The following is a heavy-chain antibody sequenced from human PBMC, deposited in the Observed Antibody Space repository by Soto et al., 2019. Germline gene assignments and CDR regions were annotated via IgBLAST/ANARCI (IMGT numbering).Heavy chain of an antibody. V-gene: IGHV4-59*01. Sequence: SETLSLTCTVSGGSISSYYWSWIRQPPGKGLEWIGYIYYSGSTNYNPSLKSRVTISVDTSKNQFSLKLSSVTAADTAVYYCARDSSFNRFDPWGQGTLVTVSS. CDR2: IYYSGST. J-gene: IGHJ5*02. D-gene: IGHD2-15*01. CDR3: ARDSSFNRFDP. CDR1: GGSISSYY.